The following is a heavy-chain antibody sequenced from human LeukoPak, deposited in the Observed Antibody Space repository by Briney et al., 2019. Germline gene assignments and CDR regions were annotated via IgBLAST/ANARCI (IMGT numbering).Heavy chain of an antibody. CDR3: AKSFALVVVGEKLWSFDYGMDV. CDR1: GGTFSSYA. V-gene: IGHV1-69*05. J-gene: IGHJ6*02. CDR2: IIPIFGTA. Sequence: SVKVSCRASGGTFSSYAISWVRQAPGQGLEWMGGIIPIFGTANYAQKFQGRVTITTDESTSTAYMELSSLRSEDTAVYYRAKSFALVVVGEKLWSFDYGMDVWGQGTTVTVSS. D-gene: IGHD2-15*01.